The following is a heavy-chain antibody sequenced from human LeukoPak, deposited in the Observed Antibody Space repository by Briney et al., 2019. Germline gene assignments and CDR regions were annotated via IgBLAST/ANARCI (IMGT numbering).Heavy chain of an antibody. CDR2: ISSDGTNK. CDR1: RFTFSNYA. CDR3: ARDPSSRGYITMVVVLSYYFDY. D-gene: IGHD3-22*01. V-gene: IGHV3-30*09. J-gene: IGHJ4*02. Sequence: PGGSLRLSCAASRFTFSNYAMHWVRQAPGKGLEWVAIISSDGTNKYYADSVRGRFVISRDNSKNTLSLQMNSLRSEDTAVYYCARDPSSRGYITMVVVLSYYFDYWGQGTLVTVSS.